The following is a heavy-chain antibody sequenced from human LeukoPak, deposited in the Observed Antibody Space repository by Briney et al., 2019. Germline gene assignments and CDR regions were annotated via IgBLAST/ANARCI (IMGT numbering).Heavy chain of an antibody. D-gene: IGHD1-26*01. CDR3: AGDNSVGDNAWWFDP. J-gene: IGHJ5*02. CDR1: GYSFTSYY. V-gene: IGHV1-46*01. CDR2: INPSGDST. Sequence: ASVKVSCRASGYSFTSYYMHWVRQAPGQGLEWMGIINPSGDSTSYAQRFQGRVTMTRDMSTSTDYMELSSLRSEDTAVYYCAGDNSVGDNAWWFDPWGQGTLAIVSS.